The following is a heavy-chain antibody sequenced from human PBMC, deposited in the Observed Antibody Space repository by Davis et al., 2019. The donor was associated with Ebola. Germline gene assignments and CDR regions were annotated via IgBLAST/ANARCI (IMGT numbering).Heavy chain of an antibody. CDR2: IKQDGSEK. CDR1: GFTFSSYW. D-gene: IGHD5-12*01. Sequence: GESLKISCAASGFTFSSYWMSWVRQAPGKGLEWVANIKQDGSEKYYVDSVKGRFTISRDNAKNSLYLQMNSLRAEDTAVYYCARVDGSWWLRGAFDYWGQGTLVIVSS. CDR3: ARVDGSWWLRGAFDY. J-gene: IGHJ4*02. V-gene: IGHV3-7*03.